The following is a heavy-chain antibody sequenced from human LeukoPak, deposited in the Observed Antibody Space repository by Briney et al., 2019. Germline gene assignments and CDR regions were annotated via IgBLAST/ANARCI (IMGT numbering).Heavy chain of an antibody. V-gene: IGHV4-38-2*02. CDR3: ARGSSAAREGWFDP. D-gene: IGHD6-6*01. CDR1: GYFISNGYF. Sequence: SETLSLTCTVSGYFISNGYFWGWIRQPPGKGLEWIGSINHSGNTYYNPSLESRVTISVDTSKNHFSLNLTSVTAADTAVYFCARGSSAAREGWFDPWGQGTPVTVSS. J-gene: IGHJ5*02. CDR2: INHSGNT.